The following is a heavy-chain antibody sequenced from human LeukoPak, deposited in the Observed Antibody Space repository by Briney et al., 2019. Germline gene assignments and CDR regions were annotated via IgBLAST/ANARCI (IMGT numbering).Heavy chain of an antibody. CDR3: AGYYYGSGSYDW. J-gene: IGHJ4*02. Sequence: SETLSLTCTVSGGSISSYYWSWIRQPAGKGLEWIGRIYTSGSTNYNHSLKSRVTISVDTSKNQFSLMLRSVTPADTAEYYCAGYYYGSGSYDWWGQGCLVTASS. CDR1: GGSISSYY. V-gene: IGHV4-4*07. D-gene: IGHD3-10*01. CDR2: IYTSGST.